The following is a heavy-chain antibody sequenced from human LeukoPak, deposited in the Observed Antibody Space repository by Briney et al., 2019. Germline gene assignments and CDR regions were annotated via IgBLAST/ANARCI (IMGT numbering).Heavy chain of an antibody. J-gene: IGHJ4*02. D-gene: IGHD3-3*01. CDR2: INPNSGGT. V-gene: IGHV1-2*02. Sequence: ASVKVSCKASGYTFTGYYMHWVRQAPGLGLEWMGWINPNSGGTNYAQKFQGRVTMTRDTSTSTAYMELSRLRSDDTAVYYCARVGADFWSGYYVYYFDYWGQGTLVTVSS. CDR1: GYTFTGYY. CDR3: ARVGADFWSGYYVYYFDY.